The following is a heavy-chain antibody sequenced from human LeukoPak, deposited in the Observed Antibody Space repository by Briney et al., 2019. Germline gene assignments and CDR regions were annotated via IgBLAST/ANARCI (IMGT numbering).Heavy chain of an antibody. CDR2: IYYSGST. Sequence: SETLSLTCTVSGGSISSYYWSWIRQPPGKGLEWIGYIYYSGSTNYNPSLKSRVTISVDTSKNQFSLKLSSVTAADTAVYYRARAGFYDFWSGYYLGNWFDPWGQGTLVTVSS. CDR1: GGSISSYY. V-gene: IGHV4-59*01. D-gene: IGHD3-3*01. J-gene: IGHJ5*02. CDR3: ARAGFYDFWSGYYLGNWFDP.